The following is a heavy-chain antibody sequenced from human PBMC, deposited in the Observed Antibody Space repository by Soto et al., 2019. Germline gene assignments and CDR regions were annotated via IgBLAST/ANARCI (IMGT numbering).Heavy chain of an antibody. V-gene: IGHV3-48*01. D-gene: IGHD3-3*01. Sequence: GGYLRLSCAASVFTFSSYSMNWVRQSPGKGLEWVSYISSSSSTIYYADSVKGRFTISRYNAKNSLYLQINSLRAEDTAVYYCARVCLYFWCGDYPGLFSFRAQRSMV. CDR1: VFTFSSYS. CDR2: ISSSSSTI. J-gene: IGHJ3*01. CDR3: ARVCLYFWCGDYPGLFSF.